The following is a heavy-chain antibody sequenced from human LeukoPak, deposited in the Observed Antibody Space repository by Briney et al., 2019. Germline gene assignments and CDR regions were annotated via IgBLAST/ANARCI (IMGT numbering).Heavy chain of an antibody. CDR1: GGSINNYY. CDR2: IYTRGST. CDR3: ARGRYCSADICSGGDAFDI. D-gene: IGHD2-15*01. J-gene: IGHJ3*02. Sequence: SETLSLTCTVSGGSINNYYWSWIRQPAGKGLEWIGRIYTRGSTNYNPSLKSRVTMSVDTSKNQFSLELSSVTAADTAVYYSARGRYCSADICSGGDAFDIWGQGTMVSVSS. V-gene: IGHV4-4*07.